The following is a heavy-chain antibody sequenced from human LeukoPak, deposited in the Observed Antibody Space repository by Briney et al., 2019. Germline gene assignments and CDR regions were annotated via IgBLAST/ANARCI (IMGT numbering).Heavy chain of an antibody. J-gene: IGHJ3*02. Sequence: GGSLRLSCAASGFTFSSYSMNWVRQAPGKGLEWVSYISSSSMIIYYADSLKGRFTISRDNAKNSLYLQMNSLRDEDTAVYYCAGSPTVDAAFDIWGQGTMVTVSS. V-gene: IGHV3-48*02. D-gene: IGHD4-23*01. CDR2: ISSSSMII. CDR3: AGSPTVDAAFDI. CDR1: GFTFSSYS.